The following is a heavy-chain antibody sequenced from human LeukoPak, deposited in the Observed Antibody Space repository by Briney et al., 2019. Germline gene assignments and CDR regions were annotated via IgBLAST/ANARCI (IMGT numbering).Heavy chain of an antibody. D-gene: IGHD6-6*01. CDR1: GFTFSSYS. V-gene: IGHV3-21*01. CDR3: AGDLRGSSSPPCY. Sequence: GGSLRLSCAASGFTFSSYSMNWVRQAPGKGLEWVSSISSSSSYIYYADSVKGRFTISRDNAKNSLYLQMNSLRAEDTAVYYCAGDLRGSSSPPCYWGQGTLVTVSS. CDR2: ISSSSSYI. J-gene: IGHJ4*02.